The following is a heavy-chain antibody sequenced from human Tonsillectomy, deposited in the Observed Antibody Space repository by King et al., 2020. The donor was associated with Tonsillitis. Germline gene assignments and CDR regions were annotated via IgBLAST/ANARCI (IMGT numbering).Heavy chain of an antibody. D-gene: IGHD6-19*01. Sequence: QLVQSGGGLVKPGGSLRLSCAASGFTFSDYYMSWIRQAPGKGLEWVSYISSSGSTIYYADSVKGRFTISRDNAKNSLYLQMNSLRGEDTAVYYCGRERIAVAGTDPSGAFDIWGQGTMVTVSS. V-gene: IGHV3-11*01. J-gene: IGHJ3*02. CDR1: GFTFSDYY. CDR3: GRERIAVAGTDPSGAFDI. CDR2: ISSSGSTI.